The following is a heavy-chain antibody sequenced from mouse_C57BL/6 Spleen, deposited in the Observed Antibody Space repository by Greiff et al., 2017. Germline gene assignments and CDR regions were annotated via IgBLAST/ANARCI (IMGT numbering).Heavy chain of an antibody. V-gene: IGHV5-4*03. Sequence: EVKPAESGGGLVKPGGSLKLSCAASGFTFSSYAMSWVRQTPEKRLEWVATISDGGSYYYYPDNVKGRFTISRDNAKNNLYLQMSHLKSEDTAMDYCARQSLYDYGRAMDYWGQGTSVTVSS. CDR3: ARQSLYDYGRAMDY. D-gene: IGHD2-4*01. CDR2: ISDGGSYY. CDR1: GFTFSSYA. J-gene: IGHJ4*01.